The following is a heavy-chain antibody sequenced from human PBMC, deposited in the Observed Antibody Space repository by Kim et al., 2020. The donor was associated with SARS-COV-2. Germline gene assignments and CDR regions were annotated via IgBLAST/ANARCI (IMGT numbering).Heavy chain of an antibody. CDR3: AKDRGAGITGTTVDY. D-gene: IGHD1-7*01. CDR2: ISGSGGST. CDR1: GFTFSSYA. Sequence: GGSLRLSCAASGFTFSSYAMSWVRQAPGKGLEWVSAISGSGGSTYYADSVKGRFTISRDNSKNTLYLQMNSLRAEDTAVYYCAKDRGAGITGTTVDYWGQGTLVTVSS. V-gene: IGHV3-23*01. J-gene: IGHJ4*02.